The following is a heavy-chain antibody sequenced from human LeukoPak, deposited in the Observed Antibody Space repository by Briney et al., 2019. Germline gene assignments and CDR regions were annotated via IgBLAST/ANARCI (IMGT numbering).Heavy chain of an antibody. CDR2: ISGNGGSR. CDR3: ARDAGYVRFDF. Sequence: QTGGSLRLSCAASGFTFSTYTMHWVRQAPGKGLEYVSSISGNGGSREYANSVKGRFTTSRDNSRNTLYLQMGSLRAEDMAVYYCARDAGYVRFDFWGQGTLATVSS. D-gene: IGHD5-18*01. V-gene: IGHV3-64*01. CDR1: GFTFSTYT. J-gene: IGHJ4*02.